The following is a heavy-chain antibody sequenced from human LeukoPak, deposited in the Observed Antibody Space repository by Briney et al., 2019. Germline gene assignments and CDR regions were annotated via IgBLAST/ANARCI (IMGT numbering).Heavy chain of an antibody. CDR2: ISASGSNI. CDR3: AKDQPSLGYCSSSSCVFDF. J-gene: IGHJ4*02. CDR1: GFTFSSYA. Sequence: GGSLRLSCGASGFTFSSYAMSWVRQAAGKGLEWVSAISASGSNIYYADSVKGRFTISRDNSKNTLYLQMNSLRAEDTAVYYCAKDQPSLGYCSSSSCVFDFWGQGTLVTVSS. V-gene: IGHV3-23*01. D-gene: IGHD2-2*01.